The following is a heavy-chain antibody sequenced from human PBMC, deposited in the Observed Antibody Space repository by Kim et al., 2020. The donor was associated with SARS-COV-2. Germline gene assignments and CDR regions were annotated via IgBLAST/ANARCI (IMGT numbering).Heavy chain of an antibody. D-gene: IGHD3-22*01. J-gene: IGHJ2*01. Sequence: GGSLRLSCAASGSTFSSYAMSWVRQAPGKGLEWVSSISGSGGTTYYADSVKGRFTISRDNSKNTLYLQMNSVRAEDTAIYYCTKYYYDTGGYRYFDLWGRGTLVTVSS. V-gene: IGHV3-23*01. CDR2: ISGSGGTT. CDR3: TKYYYDTGGYRYFDL. CDR1: GSTFSSYA.